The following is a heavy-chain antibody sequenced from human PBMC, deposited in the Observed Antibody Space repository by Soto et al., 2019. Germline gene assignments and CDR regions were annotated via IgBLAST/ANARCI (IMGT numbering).Heavy chain of an antibody. J-gene: IGHJ4*02. CDR2: IYYSGST. V-gene: IGHV4-30-4*01. CDR3: ARGGQGGGWSHGPPSFDY. CDR1: GGSISSGDYY. Sequence: QVQLQESGPGLVKPSQTLSLTCTVSGGSISSGDYYWRWIRQPPGKGLEWIGYIYYSGSTYYNPSLKSRVTISVDTSKNQFSLKLSSVTAADTAVYYCARGGQGGGWSHGPPSFDYWGQGTLVTVSS. D-gene: IGHD5-18*01.